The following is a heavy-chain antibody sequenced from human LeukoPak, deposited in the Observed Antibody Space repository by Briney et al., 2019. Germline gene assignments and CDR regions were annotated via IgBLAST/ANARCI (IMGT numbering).Heavy chain of an antibody. V-gene: IGHV1-69*05. CDR1: GGTFSSYA. Sequence: ALVKVSCKASGGTFSSYAISWVRQAPGQGLEWMGGIIPIFGTANYAQKFQGRVTITTDESTSTAYMELSSLRSEDTAVYYCAIIPVDGYTQADGYWGQGTPVTVSS. J-gene: IGHJ4*02. CDR3: AIIPVDGYTQADGY. D-gene: IGHD5-24*01. CDR2: IIPIFGTA.